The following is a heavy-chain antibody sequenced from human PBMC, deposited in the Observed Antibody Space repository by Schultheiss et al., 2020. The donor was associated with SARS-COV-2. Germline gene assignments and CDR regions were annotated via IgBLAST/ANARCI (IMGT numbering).Heavy chain of an antibody. CDR1: GFTFSSYW. V-gene: IGHV3-74*01. Sequence: GGSLRLSCAASGFTFSSYWMHWVRQAPGKGLVWVSRINSDGSSTSYADSVKGRFTISRDNAKNTLYLQMNSLRAEDTAVYYCAKDRGAAAGGWFDPWGQGTLVTVSS. CDR2: INSDGSST. D-gene: IGHD6-13*01. CDR3: AKDRGAAAGGWFDP. J-gene: IGHJ5*02.